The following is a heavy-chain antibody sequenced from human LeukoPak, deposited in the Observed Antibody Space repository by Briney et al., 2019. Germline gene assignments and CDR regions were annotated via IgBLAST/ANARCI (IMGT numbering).Heavy chain of an antibody. CDR2: IKSKTDGGTT. D-gene: IGHD3-22*01. Sequence: GGSLRLSCAASGFTFSNARMSWVRQAPGKGLEWVGRIKSKTDGGTTDYAAPVKGRFTISRDDSKNTLYLQMNSLKTEDTAVYYCTTDMYYYDSSGPVDYWGQGTLVTVSS. J-gene: IGHJ4*02. CDR3: TTDMYYYDSSGPVDY. CDR1: GFTFSNAR. V-gene: IGHV3-15*01.